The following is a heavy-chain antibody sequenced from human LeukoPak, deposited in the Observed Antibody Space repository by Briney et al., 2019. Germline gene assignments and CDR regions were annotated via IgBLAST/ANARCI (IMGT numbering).Heavy chain of an antibody. J-gene: IGHJ4*02. D-gene: IGHD3-9*01. CDR2: INQDGSGR. CDR3: ARGNDILTGYLDY. CDR1: GFTFSTYW. V-gene: IGHV3-7*01. Sequence: PGGSLRLSCVASGFTFSTYWMSWVRQAPGKGLEWVANINQDGSGRYHVDSVKGRITISRDNAKNPLYLQMNSLRAEDTAVYYCARGNDILTGYLDYWGQGTLVTVSS.